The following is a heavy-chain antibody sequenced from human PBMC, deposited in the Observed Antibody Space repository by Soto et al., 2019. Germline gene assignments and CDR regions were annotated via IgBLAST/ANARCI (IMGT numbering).Heavy chain of an antibody. V-gene: IGHV4-4*02. Sequence: SETLSLTCAVSGGSISSSNWWSWVRQPPGKGLEWIGEIYHSGSTNYNPSLKSRVTISVDKSKNQFSLKLSSVTAADTAVYYCARIQWRGTFYDCSGGSCYVRDAFDIWGQGTMVTVSS. CDR2: IYHSGST. CDR3: ARIQWRGTFYDCSGGSCYVRDAFDI. J-gene: IGHJ3*02. CDR1: GGSISSSNW. D-gene: IGHD2-15*01.